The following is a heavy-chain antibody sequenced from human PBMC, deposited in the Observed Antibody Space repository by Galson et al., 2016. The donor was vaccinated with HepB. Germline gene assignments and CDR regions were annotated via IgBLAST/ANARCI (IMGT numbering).Heavy chain of an antibody. CDR1: GYTFSDFS. CDR3: AREDDSTTSIDA. D-gene: IGHD2/OR15-2a*01. J-gene: IGHJ5*02. V-gene: IGHV1-2*02. CDR2: VNPNTGDT. Sequence: SVKVSCKASGYTFSDFSIHWVRQAPGQGLEWLGWVNPNTGDTLYQRNFQGRVTVTRDTSLTTVYMEMGSLTSGDTAVYYCAREDDSTTSIDAWGQGTLVTVSS.